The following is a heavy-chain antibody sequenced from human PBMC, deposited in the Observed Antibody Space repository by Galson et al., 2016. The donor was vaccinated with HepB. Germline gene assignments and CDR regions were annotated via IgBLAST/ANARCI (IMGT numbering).Heavy chain of an antibody. CDR2: TYYRSKWYN. CDR3: ARDTSTWDGLGTEYFNH. V-gene: IGHV6-1*01. CDR1: WDSVSSNDAI. J-gene: IGHJ1*01. Sequence: CAISWDSVSSNDAIWNWIRQSPSRGLEWLGRTYYRSKWYNHYAVSVKSRITIDPDTSRNQSSLQLNSVTPEDTAVYYCARDTSTWDGLGTEYFNHWGQDTLVSVSS. D-gene: IGHD2-2*01.